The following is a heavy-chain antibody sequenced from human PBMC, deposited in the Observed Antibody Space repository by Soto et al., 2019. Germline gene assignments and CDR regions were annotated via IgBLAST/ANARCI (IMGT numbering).Heavy chain of an antibody. D-gene: IGHD3-10*01. Sequence: GGSLRLSCGASGFTFSSYSMNWGRQAPGKGLEWVSSISSSSSYIYYADSVKGRFTISRDNAKNSLYLQMNSLRAEDTAVYYCAREGMVRGVIPYYFDYWGQGTLVTVSS. CDR1: GFTFSSYS. CDR3: AREGMVRGVIPYYFDY. CDR2: ISSSSSYI. V-gene: IGHV3-21*01. J-gene: IGHJ4*02.